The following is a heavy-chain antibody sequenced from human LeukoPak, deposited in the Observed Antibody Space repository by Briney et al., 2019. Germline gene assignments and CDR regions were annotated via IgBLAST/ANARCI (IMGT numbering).Heavy chain of an antibody. CDR3: AHSKRGGGYYINAFAV. D-gene: IGHD1-26*01. CDR2: SYSGGNA. V-gene: IGHV4-59*01. CDR1: GASTSAYY. Sequence: SETLSLTCTVSGASTSAYYWSWIQQPPGKGLEWIGYSYSGGNANYNPSLKSRVTISMDTSENQFSLRLTSVTAADTAVYFCAHSKRGGGYYINAFAVWGQGALVTISS. J-gene: IGHJ3*01.